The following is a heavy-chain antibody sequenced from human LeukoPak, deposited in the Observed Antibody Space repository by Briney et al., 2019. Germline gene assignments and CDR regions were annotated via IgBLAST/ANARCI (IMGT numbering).Heavy chain of an antibody. Sequence: ASVKVSCKASGYTFTSYGISWVRQAPGQGLEWMGWISAYNGNTNYAQKLHGRVTMTTDTSTSTAYMELRSLRSDDTAVYYCARGGILRYFDWLLLDYWGQGTLVTVSS. J-gene: IGHJ4*02. CDR1: GYTFTSYG. CDR2: ISAYNGNT. V-gene: IGHV1-18*01. D-gene: IGHD3-9*01. CDR3: ARGGILRYFDWLLLDY.